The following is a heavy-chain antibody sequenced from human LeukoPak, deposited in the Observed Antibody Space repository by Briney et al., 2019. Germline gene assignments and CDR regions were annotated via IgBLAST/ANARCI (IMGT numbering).Heavy chain of an antibody. CDR2: IYNSGST. V-gene: IGHV4-31*03. J-gene: IGHJ2*01. CDR1: GVSINTVGYY. Sequence: SETLSLICTVSGVSINTVGYYWTWIRQHPGKGLEWLGFIYNSGSTYYNPSLKGRLTISIDMSQNHFSLKLTSLTAADTAVYYCARETRRGRYFDLWGSGTLVTVSS. CDR3: ARETRRGRYFDL.